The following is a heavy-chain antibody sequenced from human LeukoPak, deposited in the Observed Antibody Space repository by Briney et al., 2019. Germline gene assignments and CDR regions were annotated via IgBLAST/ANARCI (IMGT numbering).Heavy chain of an antibody. CDR2: IYTSGST. Sequence: SETLSLTCTVSGGSISSYYWSWIRQPPGKGLEWIGYIYTSGSTNYNPSLKSRVTISVDTSKNQFSLKLSSVTAADTAVYYCARRAARIAAAGTLKSHYYYMDVWGKGTTVTVSS. CDR1: GGSISSYY. J-gene: IGHJ6*03. CDR3: ARRAARIAAAGTLKSHYYYMDV. V-gene: IGHV4-4*09. D-gene: IGHD6-13*01.